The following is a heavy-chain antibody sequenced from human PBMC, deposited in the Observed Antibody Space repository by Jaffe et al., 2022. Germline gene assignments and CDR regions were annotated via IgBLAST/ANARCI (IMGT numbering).Heavy chain of an antibody. V-gene: IGHV4-34*01. CDR3: ARGRRDGYNGKGYYFDY. D-gene: IGHD5-12*01. CDR2: INHSGST. J-gene: IGHJ4*02. Sequence: QVQLQQWGAGLLKPSETLSLTCAVYGGSFSGYYWSWIRQPPGKGLEWIGEINHSGSTNYNPSLKSRVTISVDTSKNQFSLKLSSVTAADTAVYYCARGRRDGYNGKGYYFDYWGQGTLVTVSS. CDR1: GGSFSGYY.